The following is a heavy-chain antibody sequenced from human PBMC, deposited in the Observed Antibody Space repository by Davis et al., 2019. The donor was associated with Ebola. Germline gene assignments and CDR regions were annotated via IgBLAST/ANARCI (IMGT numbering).Heavy chain of an antibody. CDR2: IYWDDDK. CDR1: GDSVSSRF. Sequence: LRLSCTVSGDSVSSRFWSWIRQTPGKALEWLALIYWDDDKRYSPSLRSRLTITKDTSKNQVVLTMTNMDPVDTATYYCTHEVFAVAPRGFDSWGQGTLVTVSS. J-gene: IGHJ4*02. V-gene: IGHV2-5*08. CDR3: THEVFAVAPRGFDS. D-gene: IGHD6-19*01.